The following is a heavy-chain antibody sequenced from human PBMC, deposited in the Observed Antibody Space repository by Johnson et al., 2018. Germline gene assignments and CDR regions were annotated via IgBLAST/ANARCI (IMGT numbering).Heavy chain of an antibody. V-gene: IGHV3-48*01. CDR2: ISGSSGTI. Sequence: VQLVQSGGGVVQPGRSLRLSCAASGFTFSTYSMNWVRQAPGKGLEWVSYISGSSGTIYYADSVKGRFTISRDNAKNSLYLQINSLGAEDTAVYYCAKEGVRLELKEDVDVWGKGTTVTVSS. D-gene: IGHD1-7*01. CDR3: AKEGVRLELKEDVDV. J-gene: IGHJ6*04. CDR1: GFTFSTYS.